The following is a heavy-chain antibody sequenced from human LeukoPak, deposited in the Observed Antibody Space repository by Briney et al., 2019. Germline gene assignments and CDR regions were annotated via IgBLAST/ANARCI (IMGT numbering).Heavy chain of an antibody. V-gene: IGHV3-74*01. Sequence: GGSLRLSCAASGFTFSSYWMHWVRQAPGKGLVWVSRINSDGSSTSYADSVKGRFTISRDNAKNTLYLQMNSLRAEDTAVYYCAREVGLYYDFWSGHFWFDPWGQGTLVTASS. J-gene: IGHJ5*02. CDR2: INSDGSST. CDR3: AREVGLYYDFWSGHFWFDP. CDR1: GFTFSSYW. D-gene: IGHD3-3*01.